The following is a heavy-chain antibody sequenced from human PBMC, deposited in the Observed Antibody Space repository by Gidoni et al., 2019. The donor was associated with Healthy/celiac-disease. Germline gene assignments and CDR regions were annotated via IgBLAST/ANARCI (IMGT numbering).Heavy chain of an antibody. CDR3: HVRGGEVATKIKEPSTNDY. D-gene: IGHD5-12*01. CDR2: IIPILGIA. CDR1: GGTFSSYA. J-gene: IGHJ4*02. Sequence: QVQLVQSGAEVKKHGSSVKVSCQASGGTFSSYAISWVRQAPGQGLEWMGRIIPILGIANYAQKFQGRVTITADKSTSTAYMELSSLRSEDTAVYYCHVRGGEVATKIKEPSTNDYWGQGTLVTVSS. V-gene: IGHV1-69*04.